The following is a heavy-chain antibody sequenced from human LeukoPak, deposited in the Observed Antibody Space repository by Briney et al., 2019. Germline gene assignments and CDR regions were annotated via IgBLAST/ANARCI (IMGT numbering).Heavy chain of an antibody. J-gene: IGHJ5*02. D-gene: IGHD6-19*01. Sequence: PGGSLRLSCAASGFTFSSYAMSWVRQAPGKGREGVSAISGSGGSTYYADSVKGRFTISRDNSKNTLYLQMNSLRAEDTAVYYCAKDGWALWTGNWFDPWGQGTLVTVSS. CDR1: GFTFSSYA. V-gene: IGHV3-23*01. CDR3: AKDGWALWTGNWFDP. CDR2: ISGSGGST.